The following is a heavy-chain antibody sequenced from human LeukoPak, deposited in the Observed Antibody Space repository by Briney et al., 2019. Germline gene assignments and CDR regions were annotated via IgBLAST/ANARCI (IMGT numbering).Heavy chain of an antibody. V-gene: IGHV4-38-2*02. J-gene: IGHJ4*02. CDR2: IYHSGST. CDR1: GYSISSGYY. D-gene: IGHD6-6*01. Sequence: SETLSLTCTVSGYSISSGYYWGWIRQPPGKGLEWIGSIYHSGSTYYNPSLKSRVTISVDTSKNQFSLKLSSVTAADTAVYYCARVSSSNAGDYWGQGTLVTVSS. CDR3: ARVSSSNAGDY.